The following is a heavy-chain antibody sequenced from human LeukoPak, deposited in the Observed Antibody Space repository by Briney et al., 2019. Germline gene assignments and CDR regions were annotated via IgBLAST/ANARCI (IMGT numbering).Heavy chain of an antibody. CDR3: ARGDYYDSSGYYFDY. Sequence: SETLSLTCTVSGGSISSYYWSWIRQPPGKGLEWIGYIYYSGSTNYYPSLKSRVTISVDTSKNQFSLKLSSVTAADTAVYYCARGDYYDSSGYYFDYWGQGTLVTVSS. J-gene: IGHJ4*02. CDR1: GGSISSYY. D-gene: IGHD3-22*01. V-gene: IGHV4-59*01. CDR2: IYYSGST.